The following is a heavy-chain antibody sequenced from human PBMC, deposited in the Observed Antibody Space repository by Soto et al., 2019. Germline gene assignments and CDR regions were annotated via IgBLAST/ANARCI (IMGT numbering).Heavy chain of an antibody. V-gene: IGHV4-59*01. Sequence: SETLSLTCTVSGGSISSYYWSWIRQPPGKGLEWIGYIYYSGSTNYNPSLKSRVTISVDTSKNQFSLKLSSVTAADTAVYYCARTPARPGILFDYWGQGTLVTVSS. J-gene: IGHJ4*02. CDR1: GGSISSYY. D-gene: IGHD6-6*01. CDR3: ARTPARPGILFDY. CDR2: IYYSGST.